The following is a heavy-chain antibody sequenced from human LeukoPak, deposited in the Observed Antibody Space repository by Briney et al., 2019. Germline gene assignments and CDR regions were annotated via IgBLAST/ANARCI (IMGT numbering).Heavy chain of an antibody. CDR1: GYSFTSYW. CDR3: ARGDYYDYVWGSYRYFAY. Sequence: GESLKISCKGSGYSFTSYWIGWVRQMPGKGLEWMGIIYPGDSDTRYSPSFQGQVTISADKSISTAYLQWSSLKASDTAMYYCARGDYYDYVWGSYRYFAYWGQGTLVTVSS. V-gene: IGHV5-51*01. J-gene: IGHJ4*02. CDR2: IYPGDSDT. D-gene: IGHD3-16*02.